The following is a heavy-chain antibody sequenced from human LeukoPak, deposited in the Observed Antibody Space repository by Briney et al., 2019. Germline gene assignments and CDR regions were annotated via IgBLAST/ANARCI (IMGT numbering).Heavy chain of an antibody. Sequence: ASVKVSCKASGYTFTSYGISWVRQAPGQGLEWMGWISAYNGNTNYAQKLQGRVTMTTDTSTSTAYMELRSLTSDDTAVYYCGRDEGRYSRGYYPNWFDPWGQGTLVTVSS. V-gene: IGHV1-18*01. CDR1: GYTFTSYG. J-gene: IGHJ5*02. CDR3: GRDEGRYSRGYYPNWFDP. D-gene: IGHD3-22*01. CDR2: ISAYNGNT.